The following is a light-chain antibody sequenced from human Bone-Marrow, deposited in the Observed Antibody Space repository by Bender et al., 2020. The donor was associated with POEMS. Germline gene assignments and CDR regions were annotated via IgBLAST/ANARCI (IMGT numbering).Light chain of an antibody. CDR1: SSDVGGTKL. Sequence: QSALTQPRSVSGSPGQSVTISCTGTSSDVGGTKLVSWYQQHPGRAPKLMIYEVTKRPSGVSNRFSGSKSGSTASLTISGLQAEDEADYYCCSYVGSSSYVFGTGTKVTVL. CDR3: CSYVGSSSYV. V-gene: IGLV2-23*02. CDR2: EVT. J-gene: IGLJ1*01.